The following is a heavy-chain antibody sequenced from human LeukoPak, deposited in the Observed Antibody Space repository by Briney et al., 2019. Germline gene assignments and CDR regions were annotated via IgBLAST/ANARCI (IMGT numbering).Heavy chain of an antibody. J-gene: IGHJ4*01. V-gene: IGHV3-30*03. D-gene: IGHD6-13*01. CDR1: GFNFSDYG. CDR2: LSYDGSNT. Sequence: GGSLRLSCVVSGFNFSDYGIHWVRQAPGRGLEWVAVLSYDGSNTYYADSVKGRFTISRDNSKNTLYLQMSNLRHEDTAVYYCTPGQQMLHWGQGTLVTVSA. CDR3: TPGQQMLH.